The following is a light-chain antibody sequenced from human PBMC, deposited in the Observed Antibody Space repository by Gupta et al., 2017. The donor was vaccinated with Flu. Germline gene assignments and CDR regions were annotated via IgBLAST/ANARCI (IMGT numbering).Light chain of an antibody. CDR3: QQSQGYAYRER. CDR2: KSS. CDR1: QSIRIW. Sequence: DLPMTQSPSTLSASVGDRVTITCRASQSIRIWLAWDQQKPGKAPKLLIYKSSSLESGVPSRFSFSGSGTEFTLTLSSLQPHDFATDDCQQSQGYAYRERFGQGTKLEVK. J-gene: IGKJ1*01. V-gene: IGKV1-5*03.